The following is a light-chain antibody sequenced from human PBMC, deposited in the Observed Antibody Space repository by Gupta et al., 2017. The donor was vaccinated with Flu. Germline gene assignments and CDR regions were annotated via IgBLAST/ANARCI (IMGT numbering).Light chain of an antibody. Sequence: SYELTQPPSVSVSPGQTARITCSGDALPKQYAYWYQQKPGQAPVLVRYKDSERPSGIPERFSGSSSGTTVTLTISGVQAEDEADYYCQSADSSGTIWVFGGGTKLTVL. J-gene: IGLJ3*02. V-gene: IGLV3-25*02. CDR1: ALPKQY. CDR3: QSADSSGTIWV. CDR2: KDS.